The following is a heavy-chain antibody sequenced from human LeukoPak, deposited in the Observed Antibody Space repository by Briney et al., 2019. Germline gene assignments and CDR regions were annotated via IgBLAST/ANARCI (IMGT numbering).Heavy chain of an antibody. V-gene: IGHV3-7*01. CDR2: IQQDGSER. CDR1: GFTFSNYW. J-gene: IGHJ4*02. Sequence: GGSLRLSCAASGFTFSNYWMSWVRQAPGKGLEWVANIQQDGSERYYVDSVKGRFTISRDNAKNSLYLQMNSLRAEDTAVYYCARDKVVGATYFDYWGQGTLVTVSS. D-gene: IGHD1-26*01. CDR3: ARDKVVGATYFDY.